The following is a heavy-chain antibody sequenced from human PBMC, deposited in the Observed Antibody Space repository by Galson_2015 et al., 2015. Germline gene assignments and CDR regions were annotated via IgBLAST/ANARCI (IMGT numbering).Heavy chain of an antibody. CDR2: ISAYNGNT. J-gene: IGHJ4*02. D-gene: IGHD6-19*01. CDR3: ARVEVIAVAGAGADC. V-gene: IGHV1-18*01. CDR1: GYTFTSYG. Sequence: SVKVSCKASGYTFTSYGISWVRQAPGQGLEWMGWISAYNGNTNYAQKLQGRVIMTTDTSTSTAYMELRSLRSDDTAVYYCARVEVIAVAGAGADCWGQGTLVTVSS.